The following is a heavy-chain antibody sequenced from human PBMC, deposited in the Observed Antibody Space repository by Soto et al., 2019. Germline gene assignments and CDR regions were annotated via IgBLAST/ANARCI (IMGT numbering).Heavy chain of an antibody. J-gene: IGHJ6*02. CDR2: ISAYNGNT. D-gene: IGHD3-3*01. V-gene: IGHV1-18*01. CDR1: GYTFTSYG. Sequence: QVQLVQSGAEVKKPGASVKVSCKASGYTFTSYGISWVRQAPGQGLEWMGWISAYNGNTNYAQKLQGRVTMPTDTSTGTAYMELRSLRGDDTVVYYCARGGNYEFWSGYTYYYYGMDVWGQGTTVTVSS. CDR3: ARGGNYEFWSGYTYYYYGMDV.